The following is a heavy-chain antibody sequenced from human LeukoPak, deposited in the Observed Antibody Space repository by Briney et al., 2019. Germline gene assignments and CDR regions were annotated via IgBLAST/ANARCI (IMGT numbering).Heavy chain of an antibody. CDR1: GGSISSGGYY. D-gene: IGHD1-1*01. J-gene: IGHJ4*02. Sequence: PSQTLSLTCTVSGGSISSGGYYWSWIRQPPGKGLEWIGYIYYSGSTNYNPSLKSRVTISVDTSKNQFSLKLSSVTAADTAVYYCARGLETGPDRHFDSWGQGTLVTVSS. CDR2: IYYSGST. V-gene: IGHV4-61*08. CDR3: ARGLETGPDRHFDS.